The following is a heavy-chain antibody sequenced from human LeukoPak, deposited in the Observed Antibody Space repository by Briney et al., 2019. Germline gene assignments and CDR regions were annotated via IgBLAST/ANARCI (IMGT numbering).Heavy chain of an antibody. V-gene: IGHV4-34*01. CDR3: ARGSPKLDS. CDR2: INHSGST. Sequence: PSETLSLTCAVYGGSFSGYYWSWIRQPPGKGLEWIGEINHSGSTNYNPSLKSRVTISVDTSKNQFSLKLSSVTAADTAVYYCARGSPKLDSWGQGTLVSVSS. J-gene: IGHJ5*01. CDR1: GGSFSGYY.